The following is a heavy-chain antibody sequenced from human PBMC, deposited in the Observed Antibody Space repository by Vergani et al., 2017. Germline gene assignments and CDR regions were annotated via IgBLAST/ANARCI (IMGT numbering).Heavy chain of an antibody. D-gene: IGHD3-3*01. CDR1: GGSISSSSYY. J-gene: IGHJ6*02. CDR3: ARDVTAITIFGAVILGGGSYGMDV. Sequence: QLQLQESGPGLVKPSETLSLTCTVSGGSISSSSYYWSWIRQPAGKGLEWIGRIYTSGSTNYNPSLKSRVTMSVDTSKNQFSLKLSAVTAADTAVYYCARDVTAITIFGAVILGGGSYGMDVWGQGTTVTVSS. V-gene: IGHV4-61*02. CDR2: IYTSGST.